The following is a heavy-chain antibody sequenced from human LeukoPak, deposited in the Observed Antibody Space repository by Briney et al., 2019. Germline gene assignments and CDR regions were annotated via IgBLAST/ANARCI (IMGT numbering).Heavy chain of an antibody. J-gene: IGHJ4*02. V-gene: IGHV3-48*02. D-gene: IGHD1-1*01. Sequence: GGSLRLSCAASGFTFSSYNMNWVRQAPGKGLEWVSYISSSRIPIYYTDSVKGRFTTSRDNAKNSLYLQMNSLRDEDTAVYYCARGTTVLDYWGQGTLVTVSS. CDR1: GFTFSSYN. CDR2: ISSSRIPI. CDR3: ARGTTVLDY.